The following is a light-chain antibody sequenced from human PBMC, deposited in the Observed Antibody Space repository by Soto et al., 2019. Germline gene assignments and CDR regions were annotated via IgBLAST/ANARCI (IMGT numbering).Light chain of an antibody. CDR1: SSDVVTYKY. CDR3: CSYAGSTTRVV. V-gene: IGLV2-14*01. CDR2: EVS. Sequence: QSALTQPASVSGSPGQSIAISCTGTSSDVVTYKYVSWYQQHPGKAPTLMIYEVSIRPSGVSDRFSGSKSGNTASLTISGLRPEDEAYYYCCSYAGSTTRVVFGGGTKVTVL. J-gene: IGLJ2*01.